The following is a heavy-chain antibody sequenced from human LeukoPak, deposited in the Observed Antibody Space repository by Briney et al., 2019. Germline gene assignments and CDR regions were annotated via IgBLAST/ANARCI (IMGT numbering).Heavy chain of an antibody. CDR1: GYRFTSYW. D-gene: IGHD2-15*01. CDR3: ARQVNVGPTAAWYFDY. J-gene: IGHJ4*02. V-gene: IGHV5-51*01. CDR2: IYPGDSDT. Sequence: GESLKISCKGSGYRFTSYWIGWVRQVPGKGLEWRGIIYPGDSDTRYSPSFQGQVTISADKSISTAYLQWSSLKASDTAMYYCARQVNVGPTAAWYFDYWGQGTLVTVSS.